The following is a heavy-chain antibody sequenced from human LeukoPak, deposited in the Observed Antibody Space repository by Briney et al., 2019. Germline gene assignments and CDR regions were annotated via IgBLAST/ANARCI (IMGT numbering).Heavy chain of an antibody. Sequence: GGSLRLSCAASGFTFSSYAMHWVRQAPGKGLEWVAVISYDGSNKYYADSVKGRFTISRDNAKNSLYLQMNSLRAEDTAVYYCVRSSSGRNDMDVWGQGTTATVSS. CDR3: VRSSSGRNDMDV. D-gene: IGHD6-6*01. CDR1: GFTFSSYA. J-gene: IGHJ6*02. V-gene: IGHV3-30-3*01. CDR2: ISYDGSNK.